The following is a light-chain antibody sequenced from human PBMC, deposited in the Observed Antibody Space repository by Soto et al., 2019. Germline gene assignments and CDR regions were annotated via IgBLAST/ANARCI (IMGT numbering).Light chain of an antibody. J-gene: IGKJ1*01. CDR2: DVS. Sequence: DIKMTQSPATLSASEGDRVTITCRASQSISDSLAWYQQKPGKAPDLLISDVSSLERGVASRFSGSGSGTEFTLTISSMQPDDFAPYYCQQYHGYSQTFGQGTKVDIK. CDR1: QSISDS. V-gene: IGKV1-5*01. CDR3: QQYHGYSQT.